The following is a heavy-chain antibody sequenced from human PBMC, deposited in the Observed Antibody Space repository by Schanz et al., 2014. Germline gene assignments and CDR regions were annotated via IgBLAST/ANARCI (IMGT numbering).Heavy chain of an antibody. CDR3: AREIESSMIRGVID. CDR2: IYHGGTT. V-gene: IGHV4-4*02. CDR1: GDSISNSHW. J-gene: IGHJ4*02. Sequence: QVQLQESGPGLVKPSGTLSLTCTVSGDSISNSHWWNWVRQPPGKGLEWIGVIYHGGTTIYNPSLESRVAISIDKSKNQSSVRLTSVTAADTAVYYCAREIESSMIRGVIDWGQGTLVTVSS. D-gene: IGHD3-10*01.